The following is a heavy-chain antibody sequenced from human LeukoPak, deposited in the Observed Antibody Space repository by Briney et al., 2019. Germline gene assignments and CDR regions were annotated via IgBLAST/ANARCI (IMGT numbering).Heavy chain of an antibody. Sequence: SVKVSCKASGGTFSTSVISWVRQAPGQGLEWMGGIILIFGTANYAQKFQGRVTIAADESTSTAYMELSSLRSEDTAVYYCARGRHNPFDPWGQGTLVTVSS. CDR2: IILIFGTA. D-gene: IGHD5-24*01. J-gene: IGHJ5*02. CDR3: ARGRHNPFDP. V-gene: IGHV1-69*01. CDR1: GGTFSTSV.